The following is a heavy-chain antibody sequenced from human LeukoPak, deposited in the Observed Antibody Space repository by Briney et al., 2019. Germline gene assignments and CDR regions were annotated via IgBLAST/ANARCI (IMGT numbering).Heavy chain of an antibody. Sequence: SETLSLTCTVSGGSISSYYWSWIRQPPGKGLDWIGYIYYSGSTNYNPSLKSRVTISVDTSKNQFSLKLSSVTAADTAVYYCARWRTTEGYYYGMDVWGEGTTVTASS. CDR2: IYYSGST. CDR3: ARWRTTEGYYYGMDV. V-gene: IGHV4-59*01. J-gene: IGHJ6*04. D-gene: IGHD1-1*01. CDR1: GGSISSYY.